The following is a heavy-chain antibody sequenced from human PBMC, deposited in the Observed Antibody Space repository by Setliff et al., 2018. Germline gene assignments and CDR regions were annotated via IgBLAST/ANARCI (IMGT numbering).Heavy chain of an antibody. Sequence: SETLSLTCTVSGGSISSMSYYWGWIRQPPGKGLEWIGSIYHSGSSYYNSSLRSRVTISVDTSKNQFSLKVSSVTAADTAVYYCARALPSIHIDYWGQGTLVTVSS. V-gene: IGHV4-39*01. D-gene: IGHD6-6*01. CDR2: IYHSGSS. J-gene: IGHJ4*02. CDR3: ARALPSIHIDY. CDR1: GGSISSMSYY.